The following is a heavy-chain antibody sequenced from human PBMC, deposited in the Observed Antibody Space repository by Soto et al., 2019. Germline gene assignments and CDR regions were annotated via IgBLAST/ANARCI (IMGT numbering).Heavy chain of an antibody. CDR2: INSDGSST. Sequence: GGSLRLSCAASGFTFSSYWMHWVRQAPGKGLVWVSRINSDGSSTSYADSVKGRFTISRDNAKNTLYLQMNSLRAEDTAVYYCARDRPVKARSGSLSSWGQGTLVTVSS. CDR1: GFTFSSYW. CDR3: ARDRPVKARSGSLSS. V-gene: IGHV3-74*01. J-gene: IGHJ5*02. D-gene: IGHD1-26*01.